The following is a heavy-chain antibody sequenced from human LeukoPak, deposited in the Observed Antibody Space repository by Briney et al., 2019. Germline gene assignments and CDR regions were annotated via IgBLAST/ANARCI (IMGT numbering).Heavy chain of an antibody. Sequence: GGSLRLSCAASGFTFSIYSMNWVRQAPGKGLEWVSSISSSSSYIYYADSVKGRFTISRDNAKNSLYLQMNSLRAEDTAVYYCATALYDSSGFDYWGQGTLVTVSS. CDR3: ATALYDSSGFDY. CDR2: ISSSSSYI. D-gene: IGHD3-22*01. CDR1: GFTFSIYS. V-gene: IGHV3-21*01. J-gene: IGHJ4*02.